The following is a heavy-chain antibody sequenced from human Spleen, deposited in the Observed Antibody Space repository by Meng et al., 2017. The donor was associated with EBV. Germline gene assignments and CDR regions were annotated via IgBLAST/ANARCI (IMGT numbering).Heavy chain of an antibody. J-gene: IGHJ4*01. Sequence: QLQLQESGPGLVYPSETLSLTSPACCCSIRSGTNAWGWIRQPPGKGLGWIGSIYYGGGTFYNPALKSRVTISVDPSKNQFSLMLTSVTAADTAVYYCTTRPYCTTTTCYFATDYWGHGTLVTVAS. V-gene: IGHV4-39*07. CDR1: CCSIRSGTNA. CDR2: IYYGGGT. CDR3: TTRPYCTTTTCYFATDY. D-gene: IGHD2-15*01.